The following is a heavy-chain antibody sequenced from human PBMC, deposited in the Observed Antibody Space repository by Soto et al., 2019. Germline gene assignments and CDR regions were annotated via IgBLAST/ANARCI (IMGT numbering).Heavy chain of an antibody. V-gene: IGHV1-18*01. CDR1: GYTFTSYG. J-gene: IGHJ6*03. D-gene: IGHD3-3*01. CDR2: ISAYNGNT. Sequence: ASVKVSCKASGYTFTSYGISWVRQAPGQGLEWMGWISAYNGNTNYAQKLQGRVTMTTDTSTSTAYMELRSLRSDDTAVYYCARSVDYDFWSGYYYYYYMDVWGKGTTVTVSS. CDR3: ARSVDYDFWSGYYYYYYMDV.